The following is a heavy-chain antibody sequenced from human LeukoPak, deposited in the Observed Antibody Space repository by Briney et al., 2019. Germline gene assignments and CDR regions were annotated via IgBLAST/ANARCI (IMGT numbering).Heavy chain of an antibody. CDR2: VKSKAVGETT. D-gene: IGHD2-21*02. CDR1: GFIFSNAW. CDR3: ATCNGDCYFNF. Sequence: GGSLRLSCAASGFIFSNAWMNWVRQAPGKGLEWVARVKSKAVGETTSYAAPVKGRFSISRDDSRDMVYLQMNSLETEDTAVYYCATCNGDCYFNFWGQGTLVTVSS. V-gene: IGHV3-15*01. J-gene: IGHJ4*02.